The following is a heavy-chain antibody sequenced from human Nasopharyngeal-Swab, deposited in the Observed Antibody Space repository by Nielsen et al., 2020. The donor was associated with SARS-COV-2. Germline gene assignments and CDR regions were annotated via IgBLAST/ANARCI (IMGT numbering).Heavy chain of an antibody. J-gene: IGHJ6*02. CDR2: INPSGGST. CDR3: AREIVGASYYYYGMDV. Sequence: WVRQALGQGLAWMGIINPSGGSTSYAQKFQGRVTMTRDTSTSTVYMELSSLRSEDMAVYYCAREIVGASYYYYGMDVWGQGTTVTVSS. D-gene: IGHD1-26*01. V-gene: IGHV1-46*01.